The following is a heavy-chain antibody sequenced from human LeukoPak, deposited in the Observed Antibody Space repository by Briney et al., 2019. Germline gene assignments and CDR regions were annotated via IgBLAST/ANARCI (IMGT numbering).Heavy chain of an antibody. J-gene: IGHJ4*02. CDR1: GGSISSGDYY. D-gene: IGHD1-26*01. V-gene: IGHV4-30-4*08. CDR2: IYYSGST. Sequence: SETLSLTCTVSGGSISSGDYYWSWIRQPPGKGLEWIGYIYYSGSTYYNPSLKSRVTISVDTSKNQFSLKLSSVTAAGTAVYFCAREISGSYYVDYWGQGTLVTVSS. CDR3: AREISGSYYVDY.